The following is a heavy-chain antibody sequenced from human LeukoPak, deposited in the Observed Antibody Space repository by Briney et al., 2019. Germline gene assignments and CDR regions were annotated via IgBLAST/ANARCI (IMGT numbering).Heavy chain of an antibody. Sequence: VASVKVSCKASGYTFTSYDINWVRQATGQGLEWMGWMNPNSGNTGYAQKFQGRVTMTRNTSISTAYMELRSLRSDDTAVYYCARDWHSFLSVAGTSPRFDPWGQGTLVTVSS. J-gene: IGHJ5*02. V-gene: IGHV1-8*01. CDR1: GYTFTSYD. CDR2: MNPNSGNT. D-gene: IGHD6-19*01. CDR3: ARDWHSFLSVAGTSPRFDP.